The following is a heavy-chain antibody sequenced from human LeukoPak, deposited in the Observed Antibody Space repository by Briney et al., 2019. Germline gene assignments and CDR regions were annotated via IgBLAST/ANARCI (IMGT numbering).Heavy chain of an antibody. CDR3: AKARIVVIPPADALDV. V-gene: IGHV3-30*18. CDR2: ISYDGSNK. J-gene: IGHJ3*01. Sequence: GGSLRLSCAASGFTFSSYGMHWVRQAPGKGLEWVAVISYDGSNKYYADSVKGRFTISRDNSKNTLHLQMNSLRAEDTAVYYCAKARIVVIPPADALDVWGQGTLVTVSS. D-gene: IGHD3-22*01. CDR1: GFTFSSYG.